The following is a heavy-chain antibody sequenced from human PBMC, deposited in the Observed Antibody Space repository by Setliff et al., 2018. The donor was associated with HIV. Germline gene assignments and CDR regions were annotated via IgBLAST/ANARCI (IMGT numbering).Heavy chain of an antibody. CDR2: MDPKSGHT. CDR1: GYTFTSYG. D-gene: IGHD6-19*01. Sequence: ASVKVSCKASGYTFTSYGINWVRQATGQGLEWMGWMDPKSGHTVYAEKFQGRVTITRDTSISTAYMELSSLRSEDTAVYFCARAMRPGTGWLLYFYYYLDVWGTGTTVTVSS. J-gene: IGHJ6*03. CDR3: ARAMRPGTGWLLYFYYYLDV. V-gene: IGHV1-8*03.